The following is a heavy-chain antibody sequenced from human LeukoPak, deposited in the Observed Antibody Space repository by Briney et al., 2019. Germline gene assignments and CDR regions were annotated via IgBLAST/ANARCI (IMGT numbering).Heavy chain of an antibody. CDR3: ARGSKRFLEWLVYFDY. CDR1: GFTFSRYS. J-gene: IGHJ4*02. V-gene: IGHV3-48*01. CDR2: ISSSSSTI. Sequence: GGSLRLSCAASGFTFSRYSMNWVRQAPGKWLEWVSYISSSSSTIYYADSVKGRFTISRDNAKNSLYLQMNSLRAEDTAVYYCARGSKRFLEWLVYFDYWGQGTLVTVSS. D-gene: IGHD3-3*01.